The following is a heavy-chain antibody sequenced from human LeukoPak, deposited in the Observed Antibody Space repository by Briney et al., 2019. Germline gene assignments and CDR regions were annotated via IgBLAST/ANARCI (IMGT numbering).Heavy chain of an antibody. J-gene: IGHJ4*02. Sequence: GGSLRLSCVASGFTFSSYSMNWVRQAPGKGLEWVSSISSSSSYIYYADSVKGRFTISRDNAKNSLYLQMNSLRAEDTAVYYCARAAGWLQKPDWGQGTLVTVSS. CDR3: ARAAGWLQKPD. CDR2: ISSSSSYI. CDR1: GFTFSSYS. V-gene: IGHV3-21*01. D-gene: IGHD5-24*01.